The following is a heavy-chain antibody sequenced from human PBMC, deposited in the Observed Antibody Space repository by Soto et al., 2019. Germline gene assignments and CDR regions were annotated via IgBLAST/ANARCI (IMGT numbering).Heavy chain of an antibody. D-gene: IGHD6-6*01. J-gene: IGHJ4*02. CDR2: ISGSGGST. V-gene: IGHV3-23*01. Sequence: GGSLRLSCAASGFTFSSYAMSWVRQAPGKGLEWVSVISGSGGSTYYADSVKGRFTISRDNSKNTLYLQMSSLRAEDTAVYYCAKAPSPYSSSGPGVVYWGQGTLVTVSS. CDR3: AKAPSPYSSSGPGVVY. CDR1: GFTFSSYA.